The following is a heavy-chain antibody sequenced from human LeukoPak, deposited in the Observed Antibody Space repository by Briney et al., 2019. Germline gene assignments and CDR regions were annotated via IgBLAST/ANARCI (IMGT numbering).Heavy chain of an antibody. CDR3: VRIDLYYVTKWALAY. CDR1: GFPFVTYW. Sequence: PGGSLRLSCAASGFPFVTYWMHWVRQAPGKGLVWVSHLNTDGSSPTYGDSAKGRFTVSRDNAKSTLFLQLNSLRVEDTAVYYCVRIDLYYVTKWALAYWGQGILVTVSS. V-gene: IGHV3-74*01. CDR2: LNTDGSSP. J-gene: IGHJ4*02. D-gene: IGHD1-26*01.